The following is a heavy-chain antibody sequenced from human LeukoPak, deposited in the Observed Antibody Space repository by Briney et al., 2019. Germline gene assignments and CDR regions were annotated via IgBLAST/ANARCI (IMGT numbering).Heavy chain of an antibody. V-gene: IGHV3-30*02. CDR2: IRYDGSNK. J-gene: IGHJ4*02. D-gene: IGHD2-21*01. CDR1: GFTFSSYG. Sequence: PGGSLRLSCAASGFTFSSYGMHWVRQAPGKGLEWVAFIRYDGSNKYYADSVKGRFTISRDNSKNTLYLQMNSLRAEDTAVYYCARGPRRYCGGDCYSARFDYWGQGTLVTVSS. CDR3: ARGPRRYCGGDCYSARFDY.